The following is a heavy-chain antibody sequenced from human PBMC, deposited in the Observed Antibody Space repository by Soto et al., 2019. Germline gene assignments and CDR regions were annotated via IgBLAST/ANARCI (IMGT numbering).Heavy chain of an antibody. D-gene: IGHD2-15*01. Sequence: QLQLQESGPGLVKPSETLSLTCTVSGDSISSSSYYWGWIRQPPGKGLEWIGSIYYRGNTYYTPSLRIRVTIDADPSQNQISLTLSSVTAADTDVYYCARDGGKGGNSDYWGQGTLVTVSS. V-gene: IGHV4-39*01. CDR2: IYYRGNT. CDR1: GDSISSSSYY. CDR3: ARDGGKGGNSDY. J-gene: IGHJ4*02.